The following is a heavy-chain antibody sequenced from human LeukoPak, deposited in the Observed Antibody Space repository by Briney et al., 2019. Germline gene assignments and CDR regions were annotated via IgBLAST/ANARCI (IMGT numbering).Heavy chain of an antibody. D-gene: IGHD3-3*01. CDR2: IYTSGST. V-gene: IGHV4-61*02. CDR1: GGSISSGSYY. CDR3: ARVGTIFGGPFSD. Sequence: PSETLSLTCTVSGGSISSGSYYWSWIRQPAGKGLEWIGRIYTSGSTNYNPSLKSRVTISVDTSKNQFSLKLSSVTAADTAVYYCARVGTIFGGPFSDWGQGTLVTVSS. J-gene: IGHJ4*02.